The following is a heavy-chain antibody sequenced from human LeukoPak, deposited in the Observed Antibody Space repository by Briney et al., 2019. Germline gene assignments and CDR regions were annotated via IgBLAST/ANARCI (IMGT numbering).Heavy chain of an antibody. CDR3: ARWGIGDLRNTFDI. V-gene: IGHV1-2*02. Sequence: ASVKVSCKASGYTFTGYYIYWVRQAPGQGLEWMGWINPNSGGTNYAQKFQGRVTMIRDTSISTAYMELSRLRSDDTAVYYCARWGIGDLRNTFDIWGHGTMVTVSS. J-gene: IGHJ3*02. CDR1: GYTFTGYY. CDR2: INPNSGGT. D-gene: IGHD3-10*01.